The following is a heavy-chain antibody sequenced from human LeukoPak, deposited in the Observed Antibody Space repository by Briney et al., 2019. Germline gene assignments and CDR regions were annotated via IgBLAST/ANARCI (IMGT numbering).Heavy chain of an antibody. D-gene: IGHD1/OR15-1a*01. J-gene: IGHJ6*02. CDR1: GYTFSSYGM. Sequence: GSLRLSCAASGYTFSSYGMSWVRQAPGKGLEWIGEIYLYGTTNYNPSFTSRVTMSVDRSRNQFSLKLTSVTAADTAVYYCARQKWEQQGRDYYFNGLDVWGPGTTVIVSS. V-gene: IGHV4-4*02. CDR2: IYLYGTT. CDR3: ARQKWEQQGRDYYFNGLDV.